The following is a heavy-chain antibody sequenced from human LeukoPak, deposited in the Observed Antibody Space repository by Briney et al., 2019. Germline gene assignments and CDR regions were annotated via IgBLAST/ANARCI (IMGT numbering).Heavy chain of an antibody. D-gene: IGHD3-22*01. CDR2: ISVYNGNT. V-gene: IGHV1-18*04. J-gene: IGHJ4*02. Sequence: ASVKVSCKASGYTFSSNYMHWVRQAPGQGLEWMGWISVYNGNTNYAQKLQGRVTMTTDTSTSTAYMELRSLRSDDTAVYYCARGASSYYDSSDYFDYWGQETLVTVSS. CDR3: ARGASSYYDSSDYFDY. CDR1: GYTFSSNY.